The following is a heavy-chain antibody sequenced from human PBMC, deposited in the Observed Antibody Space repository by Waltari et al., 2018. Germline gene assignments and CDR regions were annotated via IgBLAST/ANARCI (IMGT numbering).Heavy chain of an antibody. CDR3: ARAGYYYDSSGYDY. CDR1: GFTFSSYA. Sequence: VQLVQSGAEVKKPGSSVKVSCAASGFTFSSYAMSWVRQAPGKGLQWVSVIRGSGGSTDYADSVKGRFTISRDNSKNTLYLQMNSLRAEDTAVYYCARAGYYYDSSGYDYWGQGTLVTVSS. V-gene: IGHV3-23*04. J-gene: IGHJ4*02. D-gene: IGHD3-22*01. CDR2: IRGSGGST.